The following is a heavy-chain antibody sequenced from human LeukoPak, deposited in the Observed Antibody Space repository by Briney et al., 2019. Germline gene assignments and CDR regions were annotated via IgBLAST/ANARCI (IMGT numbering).Heavy chain of an antibody. CDR3: AKDQLIRYTPTFGQWLVRLPSYFDY. V-gene: IGHV3-23*01. CDR2: ISGSGGST. Sequence: GGSLRLSCAASGFTFSSYAMSWVRQAPGKGLEWVSAISGSGGSTCYADSVKGRFTISRDNSKNTLYLQMNSLRAEDTAVYYCAKDQLIRYTPTFGQWLVRLPSYFDYWGQGTLVTVSS. D-gene: IGHD6-19*01. CDR1: GFTFSSYA. J-gene: IGHJ4*02.